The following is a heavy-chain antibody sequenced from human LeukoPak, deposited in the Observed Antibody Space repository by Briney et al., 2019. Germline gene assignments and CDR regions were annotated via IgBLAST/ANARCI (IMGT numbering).Heavy chain of an antibody. J-gene: IGHJ5*02. CDR2: TRNKDNSYTP. D-gene: IGHD3-10*01. CDR3: ASLYGSGKRWVDP. Sequence: GGSLRLFCAASGFTFSNYGMHWVRQAPGKGLEWVGRTRNKDNSYTPEYGASVKGRFTISRDDSKNSLYLQINSLKTEDTAVYYCASLYGSGKRWVDPWGQGTLVTVSS. V-gene: IGHV3-72*01. CDR1: GFTFSNYG.